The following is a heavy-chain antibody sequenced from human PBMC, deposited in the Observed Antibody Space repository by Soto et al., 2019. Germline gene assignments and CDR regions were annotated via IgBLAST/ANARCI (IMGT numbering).Heavy chain of an antibody. CDR2: IIPIFGTA. CDR1: GGTFSSYA. V-gene: IGHV1-69*13. CDR3: ARSYDFWCGYRPAYYYYDTDA. D-gene: IGHD3-3*01. Sequence: SVKVSCKASGGTFSSYAISWVRQAPGQGLEWMGGIIPIFGTANYAQKFQGRVTITADESTSTAYMELSSLRSEDTAVYYCARSYDFWCGYRPAYYYYDTDAWRQGTTITVS. J-gene: IGHJ6*02.